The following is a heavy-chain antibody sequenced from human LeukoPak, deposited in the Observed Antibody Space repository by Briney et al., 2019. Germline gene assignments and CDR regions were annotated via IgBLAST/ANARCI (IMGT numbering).Heavy chain of an antibody. J-gene: IGHJ4*02. CDR3: ARDPGGSSGYYYVFDY. V-gene: IGHV3-21*01. CDR1: GFTLSNYN. CDR2: ISRSSSHI. D-gene: IGHD3-22*01. Sequence: GESLRLSCAASGFTLSNYNMNWVRQAPGKGLEWVSSISRSSSHIYYADSVKGRFTISRDNAKNSLYLQMNSLRAEDTAVYYCARDPGGSSGYYYVFDYWGQGTLVTVSS.